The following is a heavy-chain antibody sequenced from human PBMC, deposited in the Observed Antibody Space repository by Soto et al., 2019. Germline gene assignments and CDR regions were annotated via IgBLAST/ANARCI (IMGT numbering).Heavy chain of an antibody. J-gene: IGHJ6*02. CDR3: AKELIDARPSCGMDV. D-gene: IGHD3-16*01. Sequence: GGSLRLPCAASGFTYSSYGMHWVRQAPGKRLEVVAVISYDGSNKYYADSVKGRFTISRDNSKSTLYLQMNSLRAEDTAVYYCAKELIDARPSCGMDVWGQGTTVTVSS. CDR1: GFTYSSYG. V-gene: IGHV3-30*18. CDR2: ISYDGSNK.